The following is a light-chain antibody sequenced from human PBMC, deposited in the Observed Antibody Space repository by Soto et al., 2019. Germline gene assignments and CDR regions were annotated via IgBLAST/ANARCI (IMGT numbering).Light chain of an antibody. Sequence: QSVLTQPASVSGSPGQSITISCTGTSSDVGGYNYVSWSQQYPGKAPKLMIYDVSTRPSGVSNRFSGSKSGNTASLTISGLQAEDEADYYCSSYTTTDTYVFGTGTKLTVL. CDR2: DVS. V-gene: IGLV2-14*01. CDR3: SSYTTTDTYV. J-gene: IGLJ1*01. CDR1: SSDVGGYNY.